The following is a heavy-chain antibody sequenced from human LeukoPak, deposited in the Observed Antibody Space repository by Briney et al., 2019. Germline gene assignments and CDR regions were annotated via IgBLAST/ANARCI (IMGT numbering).Heavy chain of an antibody. CDR1: GGSITSYY. J-gene: IGHJ5*02. D-gene: IGHD3-10*01. V-gene: IGHV4-59*01. CDR3: ARGGVNYKIAGP. Sequence: SETLSLTCTVSGGSITSYYWSWIRQPPGKGLEWIGYIYYSGSTNYNPSLKSRVTISVDTSKNQFSLKLSSVTATDTAVYYCARGGVNYKIAGPWGQGALVTVSS. CDR2: IYYSGST.